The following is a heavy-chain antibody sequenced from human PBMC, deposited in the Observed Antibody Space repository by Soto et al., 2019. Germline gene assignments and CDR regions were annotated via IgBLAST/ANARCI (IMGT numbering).Heavy chain of an antibody. Sequence: SETLSLTCTVSGVSLNSGHYYWVWIRQSPGKGLAWIASIYYDESTYYNPSLKSRVTISTDKPKNQFSLTLKSVTAADTAVYYCGKVLIGATRHTDVDSWGQGALVTSPQ. CDR2: IYYDEST. CDR3: GKVLIGATRHTDVDS. V-gene: IGHV4-39*01. D-gene: IGHD2-15*01. J-gene: IGHJ4*02. CDR1: GVSLNSGHYY.